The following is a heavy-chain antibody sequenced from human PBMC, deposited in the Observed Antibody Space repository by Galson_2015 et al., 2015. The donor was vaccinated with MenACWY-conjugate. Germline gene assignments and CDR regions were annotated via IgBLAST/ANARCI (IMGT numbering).Heavy chain of an antibody. V-gene: IGHV3-7*01. Sequence: SLRLSCAASGFTFSSSWMGWVRQAPGKGLEWVANVKQDGSGKYYVDSVKGRFIISRDNAKNSLSLQMDSLRVEDTAVYCCARAKEQWLSKTFDLWGQGTMVTVSS. CDR1: GFTFSSSW. D-gene: IGHD6-19*01. CDR2: VKQDGSGK. J-gene: IGHJ3*01. CDR3: ARAKEQWLSKTFDL.